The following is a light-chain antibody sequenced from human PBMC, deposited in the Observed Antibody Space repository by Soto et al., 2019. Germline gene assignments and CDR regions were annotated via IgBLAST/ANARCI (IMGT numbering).Light chain of an antibody. J-gene: IGKJ2*01. CDR2: GAS. CDR3: QQYGRSPPYT. Sequence: EIVLTQSPGTLSLSPGERATLSCRASRSVSSSYLAWYQQKPGQAPRLLIYGASSRATGIPDRFSGSGSGTDFSITISRLEPGDFAVYYCQQYGRSPPYTFGQGTKLEIK. CDR1: RSVSSSY. V-gene: IGKV3-20*01.